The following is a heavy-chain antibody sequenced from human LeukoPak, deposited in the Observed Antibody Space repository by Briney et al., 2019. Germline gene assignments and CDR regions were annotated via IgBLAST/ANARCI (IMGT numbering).Heavy chain of an antibody. D-gene: IGHD3-22*01. CDR2: IYHSGST. CDR1: GYSISSGYY. CDR3: ARTKVIVVVINAFDI. J-gene: IGHJ3*02. V-gene: IGHV4-38-2*02. Sequence: SETLSLTCTVSGYSISSGYYWGWIRQPPGKGLEWIGYIYHSGSTYYNPSLKSRVTISVDRSKNQFSLKLSSVTAADTAVYYCARTKVIVVVINAFDIWGQGTMVTVSS.